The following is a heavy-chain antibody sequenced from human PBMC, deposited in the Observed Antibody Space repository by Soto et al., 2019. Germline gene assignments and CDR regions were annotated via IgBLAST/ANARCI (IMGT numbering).Heavy chain of an antibody. J-gene: IGHJ4*02. Sequence: EVQLVESGGGLVKPGGSLRLSCAASGFTFSKAWMTWVRQAPGKGLEWVGRIKSKTDAGTTDYAAPVKGRFTISRDDSKTTLYLQMNTLKTEDTGVYYCTTEGQWLRYFPYFYHWGQGILVTVSS. CDR3: TTEGQWLRYFPYFYH. CDR1: GFTFSKAW. CDR2: IKSKTDAGTT. V-gene: IGHV3-15*01. D-gene: IGHD5-12*01.